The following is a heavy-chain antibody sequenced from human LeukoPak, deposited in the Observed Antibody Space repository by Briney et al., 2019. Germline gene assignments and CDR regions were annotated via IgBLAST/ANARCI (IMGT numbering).Heavy chain of an antibody. CDR3: AKDQAMIVVVINGNFDY. V-gene: IGHV3-23*01. CDR1: GFTFSSYA. CDR2: ISCSGGST. Sequence: GGSLRLSCAASGFTFSSYAMSWVPQAPGKGLEGVSAISCSGGSTYYADSVKGRFTISRDNSKNTLYLQMNSLRAEDTAVYYCAKDQAMIVVVINGNFDYWGQGTLVTVSS. D-gene: IGHD3-22*01. J-gene: IGHJ4*02.